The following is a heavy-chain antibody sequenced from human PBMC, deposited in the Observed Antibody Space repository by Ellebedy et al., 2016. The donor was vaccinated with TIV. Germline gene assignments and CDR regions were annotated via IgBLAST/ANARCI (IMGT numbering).Heavy chain of an antibody. V-gene: IGHV6-1*01. CDR1: GDSVSNNGVT. Sequence: MPSEILSLTCAISGDSVSNNGVTWNWIRQSPSRGLEWLGRTYYRSKWYNENAVSVKSRITINPDTSKNQFSLQLNSVTPEDTAVYYCARHVAREGYNRWGQGTLVTVSS. CDR2: TYYRSKWYN. J-gene: IGHJ4*02. CDR3: ARHVAREGYNR. D-gene: IGHD5-24*01.